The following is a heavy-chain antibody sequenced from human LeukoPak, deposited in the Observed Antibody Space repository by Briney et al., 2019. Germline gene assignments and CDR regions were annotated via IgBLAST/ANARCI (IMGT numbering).Heavy chain of an antibody. Sequence: SETLSLTCTVSGGSISSSSYYWGWIRQPPGKGLEWIGSIYYSGSTYYNPSLKSRVTISVDTSKNQFSLKLSSVTAAGTAVYYCASHPLRYSWGDYWGQGTLVTVSS. D-gene: IGHD3-16*01. CDR3: ASHPLRYSWGDY. J-gene: IGHJ4*02. CDR2: IYYSGST. CDR1: GGSISSSSYY. V-gene: IGHV4-39*01.